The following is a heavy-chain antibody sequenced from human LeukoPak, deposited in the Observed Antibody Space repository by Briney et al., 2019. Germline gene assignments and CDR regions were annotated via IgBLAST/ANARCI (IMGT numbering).Heavy chain of an antibody. D-gene: IGHD5-12*01. CDR3: ARDQYSGPERNYYYGMDV. CDR1: GFTFSSYW. CDR2: IKQDGSEK. Sequence: GGSLRLSCAASGFTFSSYWMSWVRQAPGKGLEWVANIKQDGSEKYYVDSVKGRFTISRDNAKNSLYLQMNSLRAEDTAVYYCARDQYSGPERNYYYGMDVWGQGTTVTVSS. J-gene: IGHJ6*02. V-gene: IGHV3-7*01.